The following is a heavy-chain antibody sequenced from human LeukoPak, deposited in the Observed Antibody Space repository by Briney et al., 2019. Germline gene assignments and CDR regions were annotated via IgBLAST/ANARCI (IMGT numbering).Heavy chain of an antibody. CDR2: ISGSGGGT. V-gene: IGHV3-23*01. J-gene: IGHJ5*02. CDR1: GFTFSTYA. D-gene: IGHD3-10*01. CDR3: AKGSGSGSLGGFDP. Sequence: PGGSLRLSCAASGFTFSTYAMSRVRQAPGKGLEWVSGISGSGGGTYYADSVKGRFTISRDNSKNTLYLQMNSLSAEDTAVYYCAKGSGSGSLGGFDPWGQGTLVTVSS.